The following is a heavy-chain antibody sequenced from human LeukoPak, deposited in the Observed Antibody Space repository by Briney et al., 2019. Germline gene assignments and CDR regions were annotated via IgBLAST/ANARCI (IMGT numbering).Heavy chain of an antibody. Sequence: SETLSLTCTVSGASISSYYWSWIRQHPGKGLEWIGYIYYSGSTYYNPSLKSRVTISVDTSKNQFSLKLSSVTAADTAVYYCARAIKVPAAIYYWGQGTLVTVSS. CDR2: IYYSGST. CDR3: ARAIKVPAAIYY. V-gene: IGHV4-59*06. CDR1: GASISSYY. J-gene: IGHJ4*02. D-gene: IGHD2-2*01.